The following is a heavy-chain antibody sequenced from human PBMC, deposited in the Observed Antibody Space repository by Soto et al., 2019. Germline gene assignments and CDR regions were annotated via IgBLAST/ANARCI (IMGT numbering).Heavy chain of an antibody. J-gene: IGHJ3*02. CDR1: GFTFGDYA. V-gene: IGHV3-49*03. CDR2: IRSKAYGGTT. Sequence: PGGSLRLSCTASGFTFGDYAMSWFRQAPGRGLEWVGFIRSKAYGGTTEYAASVKGRFTISRDDSKSIAYLQMNSLKTEDTAVYYCTRGDGSVRTILGVLEWKHYPFAFDIWGQGTMVTGS. D-gene: IGHD3-3*01. CDR3: TRGDGSVRTILGVLEWKHYPFAFDI.